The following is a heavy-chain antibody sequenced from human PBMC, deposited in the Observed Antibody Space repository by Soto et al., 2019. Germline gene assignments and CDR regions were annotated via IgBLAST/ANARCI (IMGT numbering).Heavy chain of an antibody. Sequence: ASVKVSCKTSGYTFTSYGITWVRQAPGQGLEWMGRIRTDSGKTDYAQRFQDRVTMTTDTSTSTAYMELRSLTSDDTTVYYCARRLGGDRPSAIENPWGQGTLVTVSS. V-gene: IGHV1-18*01. D-gene: IGHD3-10*01. J-gene: IGHJ5*02. CDR2: IRTDSGKT. CDR1: GYTFTSYG. CDR3: ARRLGGDRPSAIENP.